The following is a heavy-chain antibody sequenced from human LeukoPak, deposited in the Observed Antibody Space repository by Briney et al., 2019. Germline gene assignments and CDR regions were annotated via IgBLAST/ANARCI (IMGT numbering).Heavy chain of an antibody. CDR2: IYENGGTT. CDR3: ARWRSGSCSD. Sequence: GGSLRLSCVGSGFTFRSHAMSWVRQAPEKGLEFVSGIYENGGTTYYADSVKGRFSISRDNSKNTLYLQMNSLKTEDTAVYYCARWRSGSCSDWGQGTLVTVSS. V-gene: IGHV3-23*01. J-gene: IGHJ4*02. D-gene: IGHD2-15*01. CDR1: GFTFRSHA.